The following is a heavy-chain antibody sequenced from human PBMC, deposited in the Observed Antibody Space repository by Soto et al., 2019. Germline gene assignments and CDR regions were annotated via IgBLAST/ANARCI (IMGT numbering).Heavy chain of an antibody. D-gene: IGHD6-19*01. V-gene: IGHV1-46*01. Sequence: ASVKVSCKASGYTFTSYYMHWVRQAPGQGLEWMGIINPSGGSTSYAQKFQGRVTMTRDTSTSTAYMELSSLRSEDTAVYYCARDRVAVAGTEGDPLDIWGQGTMVTVSS. J-gene: IGHJ3*02. CDR2: INPSGGST. CDR3: ARDRVAVAGTEGDPLDI. CDR1: GYTFTSYY.